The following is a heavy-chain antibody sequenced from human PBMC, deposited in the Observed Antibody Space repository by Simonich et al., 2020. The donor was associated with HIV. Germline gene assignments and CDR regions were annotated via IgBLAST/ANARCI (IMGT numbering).Heavy chain of an antibody. CDR1: GFTFSSYG. D-gene: IGHD5-18*01. Sequence: QVQLVESGGGVVQPGRSLRLSCAASGFTFSSYGMHWVRQAPGSGVEWVVVIWYDGSNKYYADSVKGRFTISRDNSKNPLYLQMNSLRAEDTAVYYCARDLGKPLGYSYGYFDYWGQGTLVTVSS. CDR2: IWYDGSNK. J-gene: IGHJ4*02. CDR3: ARDLGKPLGYSYGYFDY. V-gene: IGHV3-33*01.